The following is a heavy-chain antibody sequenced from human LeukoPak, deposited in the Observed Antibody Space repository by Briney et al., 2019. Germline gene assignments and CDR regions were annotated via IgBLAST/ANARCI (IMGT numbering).Heavy chain of an antibody. V-gene: IGHV4-34*01. J-gene: IGHJ3*02. Sequence: PSETLSLTCAVYGGSFSGYYWSWIRQPPGTGLEWIGEINHSGSTNYTPSPKSRVTISVDTSENQFSLKLSSVTAADTAVYYCARIGYSGYELGDAFDIWGQGTMVTVSS. CDR1: GGSFSGYY. D-gene: IGHD5-12*01. CDR2: INHSGST. CDR3: ARIGYSGYELGDAFDI.